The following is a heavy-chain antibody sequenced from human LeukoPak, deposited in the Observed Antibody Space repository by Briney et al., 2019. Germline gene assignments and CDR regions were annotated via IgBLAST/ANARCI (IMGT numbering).Heavy chain of an antibody. CDR3: ARDLVRSAWQQLWEDY. V-gene: IGHV1-2*02. J-gene: IGHJ4*02. Sequence: ASVKVSCKASGYTFTGYYMHWVRQAPGQGLEWMGWINPNSGGTNYAQKFQGRVTMTRDTSISTAYMELSRLRSDDTAVYYCARDLVRSAWQQLWEDYWGQGTLVTVSS. CDR1: GYTFTGYY. D-gene: IGHD6-13*01. CDR2: INPNSGGT.